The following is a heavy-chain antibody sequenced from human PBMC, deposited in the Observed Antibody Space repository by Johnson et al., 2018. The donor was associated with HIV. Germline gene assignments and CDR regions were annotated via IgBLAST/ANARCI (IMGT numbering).Heavy chain of an antibody. CDR1: GFSFSSYG. CDR2: TQYDGSKT. V-gene: IGHV3-30*02. D-gene: IGHD1-26*01. CDR3: ARLEELLRAFDI. J-gene: IGHJ3*02. Sequence: QVQLVESGGGVVQPGGSLRLSCAATGFSFSSYGMHWVRQAPGKGLEWVAFTQYDGSKTYYGDSVRGRFTISRDNSKNTLYLQMNSLRAEDTAVYYCARLEELLRAFDIWGQGTMVTVSS.